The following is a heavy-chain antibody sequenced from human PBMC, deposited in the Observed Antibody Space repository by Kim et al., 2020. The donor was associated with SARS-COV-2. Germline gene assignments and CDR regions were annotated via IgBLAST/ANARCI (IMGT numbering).Heavy chain of an antibody. V-gene: IGHV4-31*02. Sequence: LKSRVTISVDTSKNHFSLKLSSVTAADTAVYYCARQKHYYGSGRTEAFDIWGQGTMVTVSS. D-gene: IGHD3-10*01. J-gene: IGHJ3*02. CDR3: ARQKHYYGSGRTEAFDI.